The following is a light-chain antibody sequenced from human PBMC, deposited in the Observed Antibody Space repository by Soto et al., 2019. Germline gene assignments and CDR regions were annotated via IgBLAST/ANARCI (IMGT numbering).Light chain of an antibody. CDR2: RTS. CDR1: QSVMYGFNNKNY. Sequence: DIVMTQSPDSLAVSLGERATIKCKSSQSVMYGFNNKNYLAWYQQKPGQPPKLLIYRTSTRESGVPDRFSGSGSGTDFTLTINNLQAEDVAVYYCQQYYSTPLYTFGQGTKLEIK. J-gene: IGKJ2*01. V-gene: IGKV4-1*01. CDR3: QQYYSTPLYT.